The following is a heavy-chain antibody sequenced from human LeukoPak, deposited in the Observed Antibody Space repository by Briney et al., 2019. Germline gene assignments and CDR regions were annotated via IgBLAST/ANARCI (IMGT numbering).Heavy chain of an antibody. CDR2: IYTSGST. D-gene: IGHD2-21*01. Sequence: SETLSLTCTVSGGSISSYYWSWIRQPPGKGLEWIGYIYTSGSTNYNPSLKSRVTISVDTSKNQFSLKLSSVTAADTAVYYCARLFMWAFDIWGQGTMVTVSS. J-gene: IGHJ3*02. CDR1: GGSISSYY. CDR3: ARLFMWAFDI. V-gene: IGHV4-4*09.